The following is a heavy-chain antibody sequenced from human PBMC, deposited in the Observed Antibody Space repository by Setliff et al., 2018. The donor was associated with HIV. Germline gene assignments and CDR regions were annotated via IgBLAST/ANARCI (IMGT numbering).Heavy chain of an antibody. CDR3: VRDLDEAVKDADNYVPLDL. D-gene: IGHD3-16*01. Sequence: SVKVSCKAAGGTFNNYVFSWVRKAPGRGLEWIGTIIPILDTTNYAQKFQDRVTITTDESTSTAYMELRSLTSEDTAVYYCVRDLDEAVKDADNYVPLDLWGQGTLVTVSS. CDR2: IIPILDTT. CDR1: GGTFNNYV. V-gene: IGHV1-69*11. J-gene: IGHJ5*02.